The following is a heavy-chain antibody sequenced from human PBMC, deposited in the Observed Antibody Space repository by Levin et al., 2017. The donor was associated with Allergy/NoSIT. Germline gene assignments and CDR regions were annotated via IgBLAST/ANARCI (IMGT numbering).Heavy chain of an antibody. CDR3: TLDYYDSSAYYWVDF. CDR2: IRSTRNNYAT. V-gene: IGHV3-73*01. Sequence: GGSLRLSCATSGFTFSGSGIHWVRQASGKGPEWLGRIRSTRNNYATAYAASVEGRFTISRDDSKNTAFLHMISLKTEDSAVYYCTLDYYDSSAYYWVDFWGRGTLVTVSS. CDR1: GFTFSGSG. D-gene: IGHD3-22*01. J-gene: IGHJ4*02.